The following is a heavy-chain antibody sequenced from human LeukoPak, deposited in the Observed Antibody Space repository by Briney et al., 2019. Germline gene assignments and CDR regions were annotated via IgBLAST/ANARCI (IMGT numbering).Heavy chain of an antibody. D-gene: IGHD3-22*01. J-gene: IGHJ4*02. CDR2: ISGSGGST. Sequence: AGGSLRLSCAASGFTFSSYAMSWVRQAPGKGLEWVSAISGSGGSTYYADSVKGRFTISRDNSKNTLYLQMNSLRAEDTAVYYCAITKLPSYYYDSSGYYFGYWGQGTLVTVSS. CDR3: AITKLPSYYYDSSGYYFGY. CDR1: GFTFSSYA. V-gene: IGHV3-23*01.